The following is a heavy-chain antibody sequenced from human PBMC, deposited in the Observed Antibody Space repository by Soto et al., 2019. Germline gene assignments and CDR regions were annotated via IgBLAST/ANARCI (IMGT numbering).Heavy chain of an antibody. D-gene: IGHD3-10*01. V-gene: IGHV3-30-3*01. J-gene: IGHJ4*02. CDR3: ARDMRHDYASGRLDY. Sequence: QVKLVESGGGVVQPGASLRLSCVASGFTFSDYPLLWVRRAPGKGLEWVAVISYDGNDESYSDSVKGRFTISGDNSKTTVYLQMNSLRADDMAVYHCARDMRHDYASGRLDYLGQGTLVTVSS. CDR2: ISYDGNDE. CDR1: GFTFSDYP.